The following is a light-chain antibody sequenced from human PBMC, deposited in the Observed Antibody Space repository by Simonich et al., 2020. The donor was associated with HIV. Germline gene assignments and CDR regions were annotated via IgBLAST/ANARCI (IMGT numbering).Light chain of an antibody. V-gene: IGKV3-15*01. J-gene: IGKJ5*01. CDR1: QSVSSN. CDR3: HQYYSTPIT. Sequence: EIMMTQSPATLSVSPGERATLSCRASQSVSSNLVWYQQKPGQAPRLLIYGASTRATGIPARFSGSGSGTEFTLTISSLQAEDVAVYYCHQYYSTPITFGQGTRLEIK. CDR2: GAS.